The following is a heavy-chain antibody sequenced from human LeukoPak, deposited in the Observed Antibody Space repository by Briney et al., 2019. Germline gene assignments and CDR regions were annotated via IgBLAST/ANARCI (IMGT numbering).Heavy chain of an antibody. D-gene: IGHD6-19*01. J-gene: IGHJ6*04. CDR2: ISWDGGST. Sequence: GGSLRLSCAASGFTFDDYAMHWVRQAPGKGLEWVSLISWDGGSTYYADSVKGRFTISRDSSKNSLYLQMNSLRPEDTALYYCAKDTTSGWYCPDVWGKGTTVTVSS. CDR3: AKDTTSGWYCPDV. V-gene: IGHV3-43D*03. CDR1: GFTFDDYA.